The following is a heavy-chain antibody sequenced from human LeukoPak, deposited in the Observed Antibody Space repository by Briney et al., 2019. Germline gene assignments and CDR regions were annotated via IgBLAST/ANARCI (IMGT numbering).Heavy chain of an antibody. Sequence: SGGSLRLSCAASGFTVSGNYMSWVRQAPGKGLEWVSVIYSGGSTYYADSVKGRFTISRDNSKNTLYLQMNSLRAEDTAVYYCARAVVVPAAMLDYWGQGTLVTVSS. CDR3: ARAVVVPAAMLDY. CDR1: GFTVSGNY. V-gene: IGHV3-66*02. J-gene: IGHJ4*02. CDR2: IYSGGST. D-gene: IGHD2-2*01.